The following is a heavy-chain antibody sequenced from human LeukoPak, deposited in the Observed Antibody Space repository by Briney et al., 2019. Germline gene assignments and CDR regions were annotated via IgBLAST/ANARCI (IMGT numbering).Heavy chain of an antibody. CDR1: GFTFSDYY. CDR2: IKVDGRTT. V-gene: IGHV3-11*04. J-gene: IGHJ4*02. D-gene: IGHD3-22*01. Sequence: PGGSLRLSCAASGFTFSDYYMSWIRQAPGKGLEWVSYIKVDGRTTYYGDSVKGRFTIFRDNSKNSLYLQMNSLRAEDTAVYYCARYGIRGTTYYYDSSGYPYFDYWGQGTLVTVSS. CDR3: ARYGIRGTTYYYDSSGYPYFDY.